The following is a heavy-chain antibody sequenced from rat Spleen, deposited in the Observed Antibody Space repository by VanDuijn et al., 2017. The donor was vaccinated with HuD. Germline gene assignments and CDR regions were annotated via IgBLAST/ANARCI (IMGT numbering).Heavy chain of an antibody. CDR3: ARHRLYFDDGSYYHSRVMDA. CDR1: GFSFSNYD. CDR2: ISYDGLVP. D-gene: IGHD1-12*02. Sequence: EVKLVESGGGLVEPGRSLKLSCAASGFSFSNYDMAWVRQAPTKGLEWVASISYDGLVPYYRDSVKGRCTISRDNSESTLYLQMDSLRSEDTATYYCARHRLYFDDGSYYHSRVMDAWGQGASVTVSS. V-gene: IGHV5-29*01. J-gene: IGHJ4*01.